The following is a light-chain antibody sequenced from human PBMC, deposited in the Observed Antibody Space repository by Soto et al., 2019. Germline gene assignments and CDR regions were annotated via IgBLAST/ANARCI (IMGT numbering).Light chain of an antibody. Sequence: QSALTQPPSASGSLGQSVTISCTGTRSDIGGYNFVSWYRQSPGKAPKVVIDEVSKRPSGVTDRFSGSKSGNTASLTVSGLQCDDEADYYCSSYAGRQTVIFGGGTQLTV. CDR2: EVS. J-gene: IGLJ2*01. CDR1: RSDIGGYNF. CDR3: SSYAGRQTVI. V-gene: IGLV2-8*01.